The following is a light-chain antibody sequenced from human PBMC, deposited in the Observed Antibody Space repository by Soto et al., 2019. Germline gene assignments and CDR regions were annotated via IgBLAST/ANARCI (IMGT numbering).Light chain of an antibody. CDR1: PSVTNY. V-gene: IGKV3-11*01. Sequence: EIVLTQSPATLSLSPGERATLSCRASPSVTNYLAWYQQKPGQPPRLLIYGAFNRAAGIPARFSGSGSGTDFTPTISSLEPEVSAVYYCQQRNIWPPVTFGQGTRLEIK. CDR2: GAF. CDR3: QQRNIWPPVT. J-gene: IGKJ5*01.